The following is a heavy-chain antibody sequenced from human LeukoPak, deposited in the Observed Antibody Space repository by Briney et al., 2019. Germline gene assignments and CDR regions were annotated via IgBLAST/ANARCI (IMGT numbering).Heavy chain of an antibody. CDR3: ASSLTYYDFWSGHSTRYYFDY. D-gene: IGHD3-3*01. CDR2: ISSSSSYI. Sequence: PGGSLRLSCAASGFTFSRYSMNWVRQAPGKGLEWVSSISSSSSYIYYADSVKGRFTISRDNAKNSLYLQMNSLRAEDTAVYYCASSLTYYDFWSGHSTRYYFDYWGQGTLVTVSS. V-gene: IGHV3-21*01. J-gene: IGHJ4*02. CDR1: GFTFSRYS.